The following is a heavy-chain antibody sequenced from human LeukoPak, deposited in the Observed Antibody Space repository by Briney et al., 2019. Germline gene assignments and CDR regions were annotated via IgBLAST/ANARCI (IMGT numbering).Heavy chain of an antibody. CDR3: ASIWSGSLDY. V-gene: IGHV3-21*01. CDR1: GLTFTRYS. J-gene: IGHJ4*02. Sequence: GGSLRLSCAASGLTFTRYSMNWVRQAPGKGLEWVSYITTGSQVYYADSVKGRFSISRDNAKNSLYLQMDSLRAEDTAVYYCASIWSGSLDYWGQGTLVTVSS. CDR2: ITTGSQV. D-gene: IGHD3-3*01.